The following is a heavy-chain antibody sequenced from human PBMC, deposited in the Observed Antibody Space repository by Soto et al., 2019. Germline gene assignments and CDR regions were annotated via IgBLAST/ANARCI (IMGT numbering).Heavy chain of an antibody. CDR1: GFTFSSYG. J-gene: IGHJ6*02. V-gene: IGHV3-30*18. CDR3: AKSLVRLWLRSGGMDV. CDR2: ISYDGSNK. Sequence: GGSLRLSCAASGFTFSSYGMHWVRQAPGKGLEWVAVISYDGSNKYYADSVKGRFTISRDNSKNTLYLQMNSLRAEDTAVYYCAKSLVRLWLRSGGMDVWGQGTTVTVSS. D-gene: IGHD5-18*01.